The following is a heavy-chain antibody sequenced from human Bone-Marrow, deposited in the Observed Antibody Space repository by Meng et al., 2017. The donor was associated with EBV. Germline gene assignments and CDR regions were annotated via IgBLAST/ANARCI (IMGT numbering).Heavy chain of an antibody. CDR2: IIPIFGTA. J-gene: IGHJ4*02. Sequence: QGVLVQSGAGVKKPGSSVKVSCKASGGTFSSYAISWVRQAPGQGIEWMGGIIPIFGTANYAQKFQGRVTITADKSTSTAYMELSSLRSEDTAVYYCARDTHDYGDLTFFDYWGQGTLVTVSS. D-gene: IGHD4-17*01. V-gene: IGHV1-69*06. CDR1: GGTFSSYA. CDR3: ARDTHDYGDLTFFDY.